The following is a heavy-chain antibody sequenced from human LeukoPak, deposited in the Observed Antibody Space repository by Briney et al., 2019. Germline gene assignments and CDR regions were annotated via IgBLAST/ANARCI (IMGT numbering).Heavy chain of an antibody. J-gene: IGHJ3*02. D-gene: IGHD5-24*01. CDR2: IGGNPTNT. CDR3: AKGRRDGYNLLHAFDI. CDR1: GFTFSTYA. V-gene: IGHV3-23*01. Sequence: GGSLRLSCAASGFTFSTYAMSWVRQAPGKGLEWVSTIGGNPTNTFYADSVKGRFTISRDNSKNTLYLQMNSLRAEDTAVYYCAKGRRDGYNLLHAFDIWGQGTVVTVSS.